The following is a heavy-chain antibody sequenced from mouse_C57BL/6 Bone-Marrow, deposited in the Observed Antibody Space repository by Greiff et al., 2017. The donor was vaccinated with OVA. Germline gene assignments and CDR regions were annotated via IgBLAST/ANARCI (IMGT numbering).Heavy chain of an antibody. Sequence: LQESGAELARPGASVKLSCKASGYTFTSYGISWVKQRTGQGLEWIGEIYPRSGNTYYNEKFKGKATLTADKSSSTAYMELRSLTSEDSAVYFCAIQSRSTMVTTKGFAYWGQGTLVTVSA. CDR3: AIQSRSTMVTTKGFAY. D-gene: IGHD2-2*01. CDR2: IYPRSGNT. CDR1: GYTFTSYG. J-gene: IGHJ3*01. V-gene: IGHV1-81*01.